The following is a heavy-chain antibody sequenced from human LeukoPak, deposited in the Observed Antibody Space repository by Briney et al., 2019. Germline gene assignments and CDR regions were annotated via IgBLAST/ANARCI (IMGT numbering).Heavy chain of an antibody. Sequence: SETLSLTCTVSGGSFSSSDDYWGWIRQPPGKGLEWIGVIYYGGSTYYHPSLKSRVTISMDTSKGLFSLRLTSVTAADTAVYYCAGGVGATTYFWGQGTLVTVSS. CDR2: IYYGGST. V-gene: IGHV4-39*07. J-gene: IGHJ4*02. D-gene: IGHD1-26*01. CDR3: AGGVGATTYF. CDR1: GGSFSSSDDY.